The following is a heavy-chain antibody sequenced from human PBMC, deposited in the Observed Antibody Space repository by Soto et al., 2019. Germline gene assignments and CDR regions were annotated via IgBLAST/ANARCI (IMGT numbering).Heavy chain of an antibody. D-gene: IGHD3-10*01. J-gene: IGHJ6*02. CDR1: GYSFTSYW. CDR3: ARRLFSNYGSGSYPHYGMDV. CDR2: IYPGDSDT. Sequence: PGESLKISCKGSGYSFTSYWIGWVRQMPGKGLEWMGIIYPGDSDTRYSPSFQGQVTISADKSISTAYLQWSSLKASDTAMYYCARRLFSNYGSGSYPHYGMDVWGQGTTVTVS. V-gene: IGHV5-51*01.